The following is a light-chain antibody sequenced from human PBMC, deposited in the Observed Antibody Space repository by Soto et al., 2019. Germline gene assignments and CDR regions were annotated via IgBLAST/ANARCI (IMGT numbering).Light chain of an antibody. J-gene: IGKJ3*01. CDR1: QSVISSY. CDR3: QQYGSSLLFT. V-gene: IGKV3-20*01. Sequence: EIVLTQSPGTLSLSPGERATLSCRASQSVISSYLACYQQKPGQAPRLLIYGASSRATGIPDRFSGSGSGTDFALTISRLESEDCAVYYCQQYGSSLLFTFGPGTNEDIK. CDR2: GAS.